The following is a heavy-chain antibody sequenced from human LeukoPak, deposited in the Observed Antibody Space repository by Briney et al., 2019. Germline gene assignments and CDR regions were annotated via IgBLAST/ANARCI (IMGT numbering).Heavy chain of an antibody. CDR1: GFTFSNYA. D-gene: IGHD6-19*01. V-gene: IGHV3-23*01. Sequence: GGSLRLSCAASGFTFSNYAIRWVRQAPGKGLEWVSGISGSGDSTYYADSVKGRFTISRDNSKNTLYLQMNSLRAEDTAVYYCARRSGIAVAGAFDYWGQGTLVTVSS. CDR3: ARRSGIAVAGAFDY. CDR2: ISGSGDST. J-gene: IGHJ4*02.